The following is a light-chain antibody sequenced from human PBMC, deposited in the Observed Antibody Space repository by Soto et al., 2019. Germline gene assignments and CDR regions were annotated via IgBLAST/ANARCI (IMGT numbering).Light chain of an antibody. CDR1: SSDVGGYNL. CDR2: EGI. Sequence: QSALTQPASVSGSPGQSITISCTGTSSDVGGYNLVSWYQRHPGKAPKLMIYEGIKRPSGVSNRFSGSKSGNTASLTISGIQAEDEADYYCYSYANSSYVFGTGTKLTVL. V-gene: IGLV2-23*01. CDR3: YSYANSSYV. J-gene: IGLJ1*01.